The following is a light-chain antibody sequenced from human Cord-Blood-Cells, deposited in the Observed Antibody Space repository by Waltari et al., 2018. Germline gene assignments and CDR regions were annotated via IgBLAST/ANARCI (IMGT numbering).Light chain of an antibody. Sequence: QSVLTQPPSASGTPGQRVTISCSGSSSNIGSNTVNWYQQLPGTAPKLLLYSNNQRPSGVPDRFPGSKSVTSASLAISGLQSEDEADYYCAAWDDSLNGYVFGTGTKVTVL. V-gene: IGLV1-44*01. J-gene: IGLJ1*01. CDR2: SNN. CDR1: SSNIGSNT. CDR3: AAWDDSLNGYV.